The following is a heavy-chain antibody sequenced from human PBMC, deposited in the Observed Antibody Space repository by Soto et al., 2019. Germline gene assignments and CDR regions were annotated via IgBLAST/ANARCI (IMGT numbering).Heavy chain of an antibody. D-gene: IGHD2-21*02. V-gene: IGHV4-30-4*01. CDR3: VRTAREGAVAPHWFDR. J-gene: IGHJ5*02. CDR1: GPSIKSTDYY. CDR2: VYYTGST. Sequence: SETLSLTCTVSGPSIKSTDYYWSWIRQAPGKGLEWIGYVYYTGSTYYNPSLMSRLTISVDTSKNQFSLKLTSVTAAETAVYYCVRTAREGAVAPHWFDRWGQGTQVTVSS.